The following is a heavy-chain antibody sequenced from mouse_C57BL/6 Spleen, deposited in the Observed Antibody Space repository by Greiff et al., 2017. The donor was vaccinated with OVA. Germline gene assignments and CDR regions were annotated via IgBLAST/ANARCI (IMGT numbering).Heavy chain of an antibody. D-gene: IGHD2-1*01. CDR3: AREGDGNCGGAWFAY. CDR1: GYTFTSYW. J-gene: IGHJ3*01. CDR2: IHPNSGST. Sequence: VQLQQPGAELVKPGASVKLSCKASGYTFTSYWMHWVKQRPGQGLEWIGMIHPNSGSTNYNEKFKSKATLTVDKSSSTAYMQLSSLTSEDSAVYYCAREGDGNCGGAWFAYWGQGTLVTVSA. V-gene: IGHV1-64*01.